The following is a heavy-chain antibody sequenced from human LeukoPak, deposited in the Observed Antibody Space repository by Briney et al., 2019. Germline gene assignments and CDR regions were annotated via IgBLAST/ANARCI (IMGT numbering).Heavy chain of an antibody. V-gene: IGHV4-34*01. D-gene: IGHD1-26*01. CDR2: INHSGST. CDR3: ARVGGSLLYYYHYGMDV. Sequence: SETLSLTCAVYGGSFSGYYWSWNRQPPGKGLEWIGEINHSGSTNYNPSLKSRVTISVDTSKNQFSLKLSSVTAADTAVYYCARVGGSLLYYYHYGMDVWGQGTTVTVSS. J-gene: IGHJ6*02. CDR1: GGSFSGYY.